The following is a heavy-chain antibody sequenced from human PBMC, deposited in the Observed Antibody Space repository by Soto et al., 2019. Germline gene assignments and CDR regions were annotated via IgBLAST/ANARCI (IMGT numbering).Heavy chain of an antibody. CDR1: VFTFSSYA. D-gene: IGHD6-13*01. CDR3: AKGSRSSWYLKNWFDP. Sequence: EVQLLESGGGLVQPGGSLRLTCAASVFTFSSYAMSWVRQAPGKGLEWVSAISGSGGSTYYADSVKGRFTISRDNSKNTLYLQMNSLRAEDTAVYYCAKGSRSSWYLKNWFDPCRQGTLVTVSS. J-gene: IGHJ5*02. V-gene: IGHV3-23*01. CDR2: ISGSGGST.